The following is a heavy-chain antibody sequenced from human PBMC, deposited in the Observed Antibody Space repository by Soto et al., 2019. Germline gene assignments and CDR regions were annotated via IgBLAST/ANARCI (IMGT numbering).Heavy chain of an antibody. J-gene: IGHJ5*02. V-gene: IGHV4-4*07. CDR3: ARVRYHYDSSGSWFGP. CDR1: GGSISCYY. Sequence: QVQLQESGPGLVKPSETLSLTCTVSGGSISCYYWSWIRQPAGKGLEWIGRIYTSGSTNYNPSLKSRVTLSVDTSKNQLSLKLSSVTAAATAVYYCARVRYHYDSSGSWFGPWGLGTLVNVAS. D-gene: IGHD3-22*01. CDR2: IYTSGST.